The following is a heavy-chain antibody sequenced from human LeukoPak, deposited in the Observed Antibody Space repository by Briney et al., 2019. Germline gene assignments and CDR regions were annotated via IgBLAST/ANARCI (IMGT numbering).Heavy chain of an antibody. J-gene: IGHJ4*02. D-gene: IGHD6-19*01. CDR3: AKDPVGSGYFDY. Sequence: SGGSLRLSCAASGFTFSSYGMHWVRQAPGKGLEWVAVIWYDGSNKYYADSVKGRFTISRDNSKNTLYLRMNSLRAEDTAVYYCAKDPVGSGYFDYWGQGTLVTVSS. CDR1: GFTFSSYG. CDR2: IWYDGSNK. V-gene: IGHV3-30*02.